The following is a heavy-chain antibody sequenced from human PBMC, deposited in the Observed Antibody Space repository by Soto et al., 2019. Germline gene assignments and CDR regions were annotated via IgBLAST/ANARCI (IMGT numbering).Heavy chain of an antibody. CDR3: ASQGYSSGWRYFDY. D-gene: IGHD6-19*01. CDR2: IYSGGST. V-gene: IGHV3-53*01. Sequence: EVQLVESGGGLIQPGGSLRLSCAASGFTVSSNYMSWVRQAPGKGLEWVSVIYSGGSTYYADSVKGRFTISRDNSKNTLYLQMNSLRAEDTAVYYCASQGYSSGWRYFDYWGQRTLVTVSS. CDR1: GFTVSSNY. J-gene: IGHJ4*02.